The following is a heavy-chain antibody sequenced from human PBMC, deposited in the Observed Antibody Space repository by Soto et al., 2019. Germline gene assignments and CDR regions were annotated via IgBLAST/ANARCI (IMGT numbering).Heavy chain of an antibody. CDR2: IYWDDDK. J-gene: IGHJ4*02. D-gene: IGHD3-3*01. CDR1: GFSLTTSGVG. V-gene: IGHV2-5*02. CDR3: AHRVLRTVFAVVTTTAIYFDF. Sequence: QITLNESGPTVVRPTETLTLTCRFSGFSLTTSGVGVGWIRQSPGKAPEWLALIYWDDDKRYSASLKSRLTITKDASKNQVVLTVSGLDPTDTATYYCAHRVLRTVFAVVTTTAIYFDFWGQGTPVAVSS.